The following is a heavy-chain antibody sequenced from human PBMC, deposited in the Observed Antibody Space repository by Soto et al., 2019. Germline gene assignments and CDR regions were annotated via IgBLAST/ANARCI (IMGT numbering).Heavy chain of an antibody. Sequence: ASVKVSCKASGYTFTSYAMHWVRQAPGQRLEWMGWINAGNGNTKYSQKFQGRVTITRDTSASTAYMELSSLRSEDTAVYYCARDLFTSDGMDVWGQGTTVTVSS. CDR2: INAGNGNT. J-gene: IGHJ6*02. CDR1: GYTFTSYA. CDR3: ARDLFTSDGMDV. D-gene: IGHD2-21*01. V-gene: IGHV1-3*01.